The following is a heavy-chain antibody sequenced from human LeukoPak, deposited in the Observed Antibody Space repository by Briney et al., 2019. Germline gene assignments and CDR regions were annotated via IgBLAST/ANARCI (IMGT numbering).Heavy chain of an antibody. CDR3: ARGAEYYAIWRGYAGYSDY. CDR2: IYHRGST. CDR1: GYSISNGYY. V-gene: IGHV4-38-2*02. Sequence: SETLSLTCTVSGYSISNGYYWGWIRQPPGKGLEWVGSIYHRGSTYYNPSLTSRVTISLDRSKKKFSLKLTFVTAADTAVYFCARGAEYYAIWRGYAGYSDYWGQGISVTVSS. D-gene: IGHD3-3*01. J-gene: IGHJ4*02.